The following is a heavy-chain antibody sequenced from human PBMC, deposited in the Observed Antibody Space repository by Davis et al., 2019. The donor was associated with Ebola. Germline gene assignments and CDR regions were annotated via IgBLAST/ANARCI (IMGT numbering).Heavy chain of an antibody. CDR1: GYTFSSYD. CDR2: MNPNSGNT. J-gene: IGHJ4*02. V-gene: IGHV1-8*01. D-gene: IGHD3-10*01. Sequence: ASVKVSCKASGYTFSSYDINWVRQATGQGLEWMGWMNPNSGNTGSAQKFQGRVTMTRNTSISTAYMELSSLSSEDTAVYYCARAPAWSAINYYCFDYWGQGTPVTVSS. CDR3: ARAPAWSAINYYCFDY.